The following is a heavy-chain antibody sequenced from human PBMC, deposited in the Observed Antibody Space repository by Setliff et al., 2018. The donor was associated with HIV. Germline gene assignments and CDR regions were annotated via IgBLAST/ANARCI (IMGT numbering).Heavy chain of an antibody. J-gene: IGHJ4*02. CDR2: INAGNGDT. Sequence: ASVKVSCKASGDTFTTYALHWVRQAPGQRLEWMGWINAGNGDTKSSQKFQGIVTITRDTSASTAYMELSSLRSEDTGVYYCAIGSSNWPHRPNNYYFDYWGQGTPVTV. D-gene: IGHD6-13*01. CDR3: AIGSSNWPHRPNNYYFDY. CDR1: GDTFTTYA. V-gene: IGHV1-3*01.